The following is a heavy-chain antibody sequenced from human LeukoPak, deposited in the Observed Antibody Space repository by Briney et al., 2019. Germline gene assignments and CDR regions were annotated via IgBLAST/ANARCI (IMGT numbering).Heavy chain of an antibody. CDR2: ISSSSSTI. Sequence: GGSLRLSCAASGFTFSSYEMNWVRQAPGKGLEWVSYISSSSSTIYYADSVKGRFTISRDNAKNSLYLQMNSLRAEDTAVYYCARWTITMVRGVISRHVDYWGQGTLVTVSS. CDR3: ARWTITMVRGVISRHVDY. CDR1: GFTFSSYE. D-gene: IGHD3-10*01. J-gene: IGHJ4*02. V-gene: IGHV3-48*01.